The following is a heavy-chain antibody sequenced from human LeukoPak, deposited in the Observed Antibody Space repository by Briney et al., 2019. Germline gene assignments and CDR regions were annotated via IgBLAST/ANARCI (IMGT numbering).Heavy chain of an antibody. CDR3: AVLGYCSGGSCYPY. CDR2: IYYSGSN. CDR1: VDSIRSYY. Sequence: PSETLSLTCTVCVDSIRSYYWRWTREPPRKGLEWSGYIYYSGSNNYTPSLKSRVTISLDTSKNQFSLKMSSVTAPDTGVYYCAVLGYCSGGSCYPYWGQGTLVTVSS. V-gene: IGHV4-59*01. D-gene: IGHD2-15*01. J-gene: IGHJ4*02.